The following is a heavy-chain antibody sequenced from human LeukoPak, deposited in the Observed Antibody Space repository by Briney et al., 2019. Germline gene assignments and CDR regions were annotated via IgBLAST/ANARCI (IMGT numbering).Heavy chain of an antibody. J-gene: IGHJ4*02. CDR3: ARVRYYDSSGYPSYFDY. Sequence: SVKVSCKASGGTFSSYAISWVRQAPGQGLEWMGGIIPIFGTANYAQKFQGRVTITTDESTSTAYMELSSLRSEDTAVYYCARVRYYDSSGYPSYFDYWGQGTLVTVSS. CDR1: GGTFSSYA. CDR2: IIPIFGTA. V-gene: IGHV1-69*05. D-gene: IGHD3-22*01.